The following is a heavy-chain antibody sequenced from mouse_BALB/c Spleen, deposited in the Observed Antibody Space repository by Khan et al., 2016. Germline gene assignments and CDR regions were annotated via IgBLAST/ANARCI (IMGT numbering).Heavy chain of an antibody. CDR2: INPNTGYT. V-gene: IGHV1-7*01. CDR1: GYTFTSYW. CDR3: ARGDY. Sequence: QVRLQQPGAELAKPGASVKMSCKASGYTFTSYWMHWVKQRPGQGLEWIGYINPNTGYTGYNQKLKDKATLTADKYSSKAYMQRSGLTSEDSAVYYCARGDYWGQGATLTVTA. J-gene: IGHJ2*01.